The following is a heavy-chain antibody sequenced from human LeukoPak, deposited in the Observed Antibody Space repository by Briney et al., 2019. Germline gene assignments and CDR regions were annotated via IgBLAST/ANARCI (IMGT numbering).Heavy chain of an antibody. CDR3: AREGGHPPLSGSYYGGNAFDI. CDR1: GGSISSGSYY. D-gene: IGHD3-10*01. V-gene: IGHV4-61*02. CDR2: IYTSGST. J-gene: IGHJ3*02. Sequence: SETLSLTCTVSGGSISSGSYYWSWIRQPAGKGLEWIGRIYTSGSTNYNPSLKSRVTISVDTSKNQFSLKLSSVTAADTAVYYCAREGGHPPLSGSYYGGNAFDIWGQGTMVTVSS.